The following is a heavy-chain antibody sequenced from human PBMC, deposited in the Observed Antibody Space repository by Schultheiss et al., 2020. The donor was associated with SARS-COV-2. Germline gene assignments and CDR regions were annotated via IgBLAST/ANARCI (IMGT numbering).Heavy chain of an antibody. CDR3: ARGVPGMDV. Sequence: ESLKISCAVSGYSISSGYYWSWIRQPPGKGLEWIGYIYYSGSTNYNPSLKSRVTISVDTSKNQFSLKLSSVTAADTAVYYCARGVPGMDVWGQGTTVTVSS. CDR1: GYSISSGYY. CDR2: IYYSGST. V-gene: IGHV4-61*01. J-gene: IGHJ6*02.